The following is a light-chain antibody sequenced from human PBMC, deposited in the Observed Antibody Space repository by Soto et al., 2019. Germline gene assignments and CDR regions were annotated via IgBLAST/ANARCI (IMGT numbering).Light chain of an antibody. J-gene: IGKJ1*01. CDR3: QQYVSSRCT. CDR1: QSVSSIF. Sequence: EIVLTQSPGTLSLSPGERATLSCRASQSVSSIFLAWYQQKPGQAPRLLIYGASSSATGIPDRFSGSGSGTDFTVTISRLVPEDFAVYYCQQYVSSRCTFGQGTKVEIK. V-gene: IGKV3-20*01. CDR2: GAS.